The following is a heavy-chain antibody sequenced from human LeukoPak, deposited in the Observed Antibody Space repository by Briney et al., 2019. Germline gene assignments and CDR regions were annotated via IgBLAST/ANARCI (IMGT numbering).Heavy chain of an antibody. CDR3: ARGYRFDP. Sequence: SETLSLTCTVSGGSISSFYWSWIRQFPGKGLEWIGRVYTSGTTNYNPSLKSRVTMSIDTSKNRFSLKLTSVTAADTAVYYCARGYRFDPWGQGTLVTVSS. V-gene: IGHV4-4*07. CDR1: GGSISSFY. D-gene: IGHD2-2*02. J-gene: IGHJ5*02. CDR2: VYTSGTT.